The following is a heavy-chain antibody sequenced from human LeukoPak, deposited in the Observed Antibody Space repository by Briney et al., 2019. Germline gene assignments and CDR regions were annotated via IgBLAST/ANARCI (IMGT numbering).Heavy chain of an antibody. CDR3: ARDSGFRRNRYFDL. CDR2: IYHSGST. V-gene: IGHV4-38-2*02. J-gene: IGHJ2*01. CDR1: GYSISSGYY. Sequence: SETLSLTCTVSGYSISSGYYWGWIRQPPGKGLEWIGSIYHSGSTNYNPSLKSRVTISVDKSKNRFSLKLSSVTAADTAVYYCARDSGFRRNRYFDLWGRGTLVTVSS. D-gene: IGHD3-10*01.